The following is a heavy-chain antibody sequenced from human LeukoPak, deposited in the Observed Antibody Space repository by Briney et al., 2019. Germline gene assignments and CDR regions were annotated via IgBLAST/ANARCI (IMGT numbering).Heavy chain of an antibody. D-gene: IGHD3-22*01. CDR2: IRSGDTNT. V-gene: IGHV3-48*04. Sequence: GGSLRLSCAASGFTFSSFSMNWVRQAPGKGLEWVSYIRSGDTNTDYTGSVKGRFTISRDNAKNSLYLQMNSLRAEDTAVYYCARDAYDSSGYLVGYWGQGTLVTVSS. J-gene: IGHJ4*02. CDR3: ARDAYDSSGYLVGY. CDR1: GFTFSSFS.